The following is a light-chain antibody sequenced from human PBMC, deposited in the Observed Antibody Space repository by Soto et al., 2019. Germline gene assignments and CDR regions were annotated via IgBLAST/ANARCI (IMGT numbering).Light chain of an antibody. CDR2: GAS. CDR3: QQCDIWPPRGT. J-gene: IGKJ1*01. V-gene: IGKV3-20*01. Sequence: EIVLTQSQGTLSLSPAERATLSCRASQSVSNNYLAWYQQKPGQAPRLLIYGASNRATGIPDRFSGSGSGTEFTLTISSLQSEDFAVYYCQQCDIWPPRGTFGQGTKVDIK. CDR1: QSVSNNY.